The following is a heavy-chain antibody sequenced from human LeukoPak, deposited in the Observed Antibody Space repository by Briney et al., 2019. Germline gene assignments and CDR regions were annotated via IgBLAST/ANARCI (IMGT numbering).Heavy chain of an antibody. CDR3: AKVSGYSYGFDY. J-gene: IGHJ4*02. CDR1: GFTISSYG. V-gene: IGHV3-30*18. CDR2: ISYDGSNK. D-gene: IGHD5-18*01. Sequence: PGRSLRLSCAASGFTISSYGMHWVRQAPGKGLEWVAVISYDGSNKYYADSVKGRFTISRDNSKNTLYLQMNSLRAEDTAVYYCAKVSGYSYGFDYWGQGTLVTVSS.